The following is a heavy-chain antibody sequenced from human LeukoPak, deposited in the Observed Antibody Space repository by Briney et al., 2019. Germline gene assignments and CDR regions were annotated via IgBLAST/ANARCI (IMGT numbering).Heavy chain of an antibody. CDR2: ISAYNGNT. CDR1: GYTFTSYG. Sequence: GASVKVSCKASGYTFTSYGISWVRQAPGQGLEWMGWISAYNGNTNYAQKFLGRVSMTADTATSTAYMELRSLTSDDTAMYYCARSGRGTYYYFDLWGQGTLVTVSS. D-gene: IGHD5-12*01. V-gene: IGHV1-18*01. CDR3: ARSGRGTYYYFDL. J-gene: IGHJ4*02.